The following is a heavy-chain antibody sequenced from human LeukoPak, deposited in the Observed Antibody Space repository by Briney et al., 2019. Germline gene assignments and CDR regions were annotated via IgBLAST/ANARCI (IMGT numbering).Heavy chain of an antibody. CDR1: GYTFTSYG. CDR2: LNPNSGNT. J-gene: IGHJ5*02. CDR3: ARGRGSGHKENWFDP. V-gene: IGHV1-8*02. D-gene: IGHD6-19*01. Sequence: ASVKVSCKASGYTFTSYGISWVRQAPGQGLEWMGWLNPNSGNTGYTQKFQGRVTMTRNTSISTAYMELSSLRSEDTAVYYCARGRGSGHKENWFDPWGQGTLVTVSS.